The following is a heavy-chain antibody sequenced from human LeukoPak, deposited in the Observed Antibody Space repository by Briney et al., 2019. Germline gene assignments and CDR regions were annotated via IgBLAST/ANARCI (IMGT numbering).Heavy chain of an antibody. V-gene: IGHV3-7*01. CDR3: ARDPPYYSYGYHYYMDV. Sequence: GGSLRLSCAASGFTFSSYWMSWVRKAPGKGLEWVANIKQDGSEKYYVDSVKGRFTISRDNAKNSLYLQMNSLRAEDTAVYYCARDPPYYSYGYHYYMDVWGKGTTVTVSS. CDR1: GFTFSSYW. D-gene: IGHD5-18*01. CDR2: IKQDGSEK. J-gene: IGHJ6*03.